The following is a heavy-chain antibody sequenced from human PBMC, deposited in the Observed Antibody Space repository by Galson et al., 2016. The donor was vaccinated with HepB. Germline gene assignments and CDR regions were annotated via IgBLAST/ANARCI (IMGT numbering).Heavy chain of an antibody. J-gene: IGHJ4*02. Sequence: CAISGDSVSSSYAAWNWIRQSPSRGLEWLGRTYFTSRWYTDHAESVKGRIDISPDTSKNQFSLLVNSVTPEDTAVYYCARAETKRITIFGVDFWGQGTLVTVSS. CDR1: GDSVSSSYAA. CDR3: ARAETKRITIFGVDF. CDR2: TYFTSRWYT. D-gene: IGHD3-3*01. V-gene: IGHV6-1*01.